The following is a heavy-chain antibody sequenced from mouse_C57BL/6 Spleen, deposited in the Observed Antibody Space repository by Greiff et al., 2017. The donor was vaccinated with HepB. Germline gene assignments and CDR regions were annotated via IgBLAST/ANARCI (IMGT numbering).Heavy chain of an antibody. Sequence: VQLQESGPELVKPGASVKISCKASGYAFRSSWMNWVKQRPGKGLEWIGRIYPGDGDTNYNGKFKGKATLTADESSSTAYMQLSSLTPEDSAVYFCATYYGSSWFAYWGQGTLVTVSA. V-gene: IGHV1-82*01. D-gene: IGHD1-1*01. CDR1: GYAFRSSW. CDR3: ATYYGSSWFAY. CDR2: IYPGDGDT. J-gene: IGHJ3*01.